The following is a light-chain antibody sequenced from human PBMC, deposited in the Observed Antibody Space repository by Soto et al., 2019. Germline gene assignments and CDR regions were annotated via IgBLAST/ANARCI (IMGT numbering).Light chain of an antibody. Sequence: EIVLTQSPGTLSLSPEERATLSCRASQSVSSSSLAWYQQKPGQAPRLLIYGASSRATGIPDRFSGSGSGTDFTLTISRLEPEDFAVYYCHQYGSSPWTFGQGTKVEIK. CDR3: HQYGSSPWT. J-gene: IGKJ1*01. CDR2: GAS. V-gene: IGKV3-20*01. CDR1: QSVSSSS.